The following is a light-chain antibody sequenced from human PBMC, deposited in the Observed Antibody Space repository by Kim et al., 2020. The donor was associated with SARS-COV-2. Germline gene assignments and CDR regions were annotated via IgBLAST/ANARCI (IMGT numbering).Light chain of an antibody. CDR2: NVI. V-gene: IGKV6-21*01. CDR3: QQTASFPYT. J-gene: IGKJ2*01. Sequence: EIVLTQSPDFQSVTPKEKVTITCRASQSLGSDLHRYQQKPHQSPKLLIKNVIQSFSGVPSRFSGSGSGRDFTLTINSLEAEDSATYYCQQTASFPYTFGEGTKLEI. CDR1: QSLGSD.